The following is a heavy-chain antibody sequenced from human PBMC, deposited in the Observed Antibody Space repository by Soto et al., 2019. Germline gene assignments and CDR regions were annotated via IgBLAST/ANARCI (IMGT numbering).Heavy chain of an antibody. CDR1: GFSLSTSGVG. Sequence: SVPTLVNPTQTLTLTCTFSGFSLSTSGVGVGWIRQPPGKALEWLALIYWDDDKRYSPSLKSRLTITKDTSKNQVVLTMTNMDPVDTATYYCAHSVVDTAMEEYYFDYWGQGTLVTVSS. CDR2: IYWDDDK. D-gene: IGHD5-18*01. CDR3: AHSVVDTAMEEYYFDY. J-gene: IGHJ4*02. V-gene: IGHV2-5*02.